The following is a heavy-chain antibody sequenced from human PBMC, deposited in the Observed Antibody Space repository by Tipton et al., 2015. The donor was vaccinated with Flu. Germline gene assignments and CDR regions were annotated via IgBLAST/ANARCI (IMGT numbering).Heavy chain of an antibody. J-gene: IGHJ4*02. V-gene: IGHV5-51*03. CDR1: GYIFRNFW. Sequence: VQLVQSGAELKKPGESLKISCKGSGYIFRNFWIGWVRQEPGKGLEWMGIIYPGDSDVKYSPSFRGQVTLSADTSVNATYLEWTSLKASDTAIYFCVRPLMSSGLSHWGQGTLVTVSA. D-gene: IGHD3-22*01. CDR2: IYPGDSDV. CDR3: VRPLMSSGLSH.